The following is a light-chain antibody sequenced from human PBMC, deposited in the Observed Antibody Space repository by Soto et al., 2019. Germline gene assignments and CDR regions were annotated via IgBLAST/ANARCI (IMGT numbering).Light chain of an antibody. V-gene: IGLV4-69*01. J-gene: IGLJ1*01. CDR2: LNSDGSH. CDR3: QTWGTGIRV. CDR1: SGHSSYA. Sequence: QPVLTQSPSASASLGASVKLTCTLSSGHSSYAIAWHQQQPEKGPRYLMKLNSDGSHSKGDGIPDRFSGSSSGAERYLTISSHQSEDEADYYCQTWGTGIRVFGTGTKVTVL.